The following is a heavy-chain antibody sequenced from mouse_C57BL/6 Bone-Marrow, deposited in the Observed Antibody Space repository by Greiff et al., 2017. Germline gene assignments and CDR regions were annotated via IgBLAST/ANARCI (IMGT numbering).Heavy chain of an antibody. CDR3: ARRGLYYYGRVDY. V-gene: IGHV1-55*01. CDR2: IYPGSGST. CDR1: GYTFTSYW. Sequence: VQLQQPGAELVKPGASVKMSCKASGYTFTSYWITWVKQRPGQGLEWIGDIYPGSGSTNYNEKFKSKATLTVDTSSSTAYMQLSSLTSEDSAVYYCARRGLYYYGRVDYWGQGTTLTVSS. D-gene: IGHD1-1*01. J-gene: IGHJ2*01.